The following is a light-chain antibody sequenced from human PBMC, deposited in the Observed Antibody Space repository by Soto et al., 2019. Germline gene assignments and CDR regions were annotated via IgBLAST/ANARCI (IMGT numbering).Light chain of an antibody. V-gene: IGKV3-15*01. CDR1: QNVNYN. J-gene: IGKJ1*01. CDR2: DAS. CDR3: QQYNNWPRT. Sequence: IVLTQSPATLSVSPGERATLSCRASQNVNYNLAWYQQKPGPAPSLLIHDASIRATAIPARFSGSGSGTEFTLTISSLQSEDFAVYYGQQYNNWPRTFGQGTKVEIK.